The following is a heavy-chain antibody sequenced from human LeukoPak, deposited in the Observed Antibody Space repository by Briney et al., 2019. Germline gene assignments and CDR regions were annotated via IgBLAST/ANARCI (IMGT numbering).Heavy chain of an antibody. CDR2: INHSGST. CDR1: GGSFSGYY. D-gene: IGHD3-16*01. J-gene: IGHJ5*02. V-gene: IGHV4-34*01. Sequence: SETLSLTCAVYGGSFSGYYWSWIRQPPGKGLEWIGEINHSGSTTYNPSLKSRVTISVDTSKDQFSLKLSSVTAADTAVYYCAREPPMITYNYNWFDPWGQGTLVTVSS. CDR3: AREPPMITYNYNWFDP.